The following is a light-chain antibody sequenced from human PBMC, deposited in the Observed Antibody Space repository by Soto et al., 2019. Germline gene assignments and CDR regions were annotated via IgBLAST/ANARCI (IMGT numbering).Light chain of an antibody. V-gene: IGLV2-14*03. J-gene: IGLJ1*01. CDR2: DVS. CDR1: SSDVGGYNY. Sequence: QSALTQPASVSGSPGQSINISCTGTSSDVGGYNYVSWYQHHPVKAPKLIIYDVSNRPSGVSNPFSGSKSGNTASLTISGLQPEDEADYYCSSYTTSNTRQIVFGTGTKLTVL. CDR3: SSYTTSNTRQIV.